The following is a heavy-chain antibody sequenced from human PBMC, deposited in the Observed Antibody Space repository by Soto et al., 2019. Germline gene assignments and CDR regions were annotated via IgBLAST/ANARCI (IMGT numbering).Heavy chain of an antibody. Sequence: EVQLLESGGGLVQPGGSLRLSCAASGLTFNDYAMSWVRQAPGKGLEWVSAISGSGGGTYYADSVKGRFTISRDNSRKTLYLQMNSLRGEDTAVYFCAMMTSVSVTTDWFDPWGQGTLVTVSS. D-gene: IGHD4-17*01. CDR1: GLTFNDYA. J-gene: IGHJ5*01. V-gene: IGHV3-23*01. CDR3: AMMTSVSVTTDWFDP. CDR2: ISGSGGGT.